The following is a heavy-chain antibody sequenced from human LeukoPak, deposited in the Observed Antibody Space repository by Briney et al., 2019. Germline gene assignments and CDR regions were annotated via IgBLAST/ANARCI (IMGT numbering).Heavy chain of an antibody. D-gene: IGHD6-19*01. CDR1: GFTFSSYA. Sequence: GRPLRLSCAASGFTFSSYAMHWVRQAPGKGLEWVAVISYDGSNKYYADSVKGRFTISRDNSKNTLYLQMNSLRAEDTAVYYCARDWAVAGTVYDAFDIWGQGTMVTVSS. CDR2: ISYDGSNK. J-gene: IGHJ3*02. CDR3: ARDWAVAGTVYDAFDI. V-gene: IGHV3-30-3*01.